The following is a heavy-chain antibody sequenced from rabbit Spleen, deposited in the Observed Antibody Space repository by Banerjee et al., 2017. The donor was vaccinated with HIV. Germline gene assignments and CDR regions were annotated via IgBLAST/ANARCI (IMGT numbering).Heavy chain of an antibody. Sequence: LEESGGGLVKPGGTLTLTCTVSGFSFSSNWICWVRQAPGKGLEWIACIDTSNGDTDYANWPKGRFTISKTSSTTVTLQMTSLTAADTATYFCARNYVNAFDPWGQGTLVTFS. CDR2: IDTSNGDT. CDR3: ARNYVNAFDP. V-gene: IGHV1S45*01. D-gene: IGHD1-1*01. J-gene: IGHJ2*01. CDR1: GFSFSSNW.